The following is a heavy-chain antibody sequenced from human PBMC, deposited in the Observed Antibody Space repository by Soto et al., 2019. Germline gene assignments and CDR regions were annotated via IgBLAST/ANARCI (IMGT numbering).Heavy chain of an antibody. V-gene: IGHV1-46*01. CDR2: IDPSGGIT. CDR3: GRDVNSHANYETSGYHFDH. D-gene: IGHD3-22*01. CDR1: GYSFTNFH. Sequence: ASVKVSCKASGYSFTNFHIHWVRQAPGQGLEWMGMIDPSGGITRDAQRLQGRITMTRDASTSTVYMELRSLTSEDTAVYYCGRDVNSHANYETSGYHFDHWGQGTLVTVSS. J-gene: IGHJ4*02.